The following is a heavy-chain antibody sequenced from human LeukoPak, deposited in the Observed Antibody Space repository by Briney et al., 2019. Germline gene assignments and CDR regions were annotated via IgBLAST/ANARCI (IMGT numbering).Heavy chain of an antibody. CDR2: IYYSGST. Sequence: SETLSLTCTVSSGSISSYYWTWIRQPPGKGLEWIGNIYYSGSTNYNPFLKSRVTISVDTSKNQFSLKLSSVTAADTAVYYCARPAAGHKSWFDPWGQGTLVTVSS. D-gene: IGHD6-13*01. J-gene: IGHJ5*02. CDR3: ARPAAGHKSWFDP. CDR1: SGSISSYY. V-gene: IGHV4-59*08.